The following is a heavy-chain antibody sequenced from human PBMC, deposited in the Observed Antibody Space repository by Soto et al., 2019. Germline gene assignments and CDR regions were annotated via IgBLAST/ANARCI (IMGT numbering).Heavy chain of an antibody. D-gene: IGHD6-6*01. CDR3: ARDEYSRSSRDY. Sequence: QVQLVQSGAEVKKPGASVKVSCKASGYTFTSYGISWVRQAPGQGLEWMGCISAYNGNTNYAQKLQGRVTMHPDTPTRTAYMELRSLRYDDTAVYYCARDEYSRSSRDYWGQGTLVTVSS. CDR2: ISAYNGNT. J-gene: IGHJ4*02. V-gene: IGHV1-18*01. CDR1: GYTFTSYG.